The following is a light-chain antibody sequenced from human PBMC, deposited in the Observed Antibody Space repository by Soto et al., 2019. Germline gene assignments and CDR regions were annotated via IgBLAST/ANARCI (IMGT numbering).Light chain of an antibody. CDR3: SSYTSSTVV. CDR2: DVS. Sequence: QPALTQPASVSGSPGQSIAISCTGISSDVGTYSFVSWYQHHPGKAPKLMIYDVSNRPSGVSSRFSGSKSDNTASLTISGLQAEDEADYYCSSYTSSTVVFGGGTKLTVL. V-gene: IGLV2-14*03. J-gene: IGLJ2*01. CDR1: SSDVGTYSF.